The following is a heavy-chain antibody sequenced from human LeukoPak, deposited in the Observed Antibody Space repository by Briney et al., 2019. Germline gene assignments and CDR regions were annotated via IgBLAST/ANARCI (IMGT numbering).Heavy chain of an antibody. J-gene: IGHJ3*02. CDR2: INSDGSGI. D-gene: IGHD3-10*01. Sequence: PGGSLRLSCAASGFTLSSYWVHWVRQAPGKGLVWVSRINSDGSGITYADSVKGRFTISRDSAKNTLYLQMDGLRAEDTAVYYCARSYYYGSGSYAFDIWGQGTMVTVSS. CDR3: ARSYYYGSGSYAFDI. V-gene: IGHV3-74*01. CDR1: GFTLSSYW.